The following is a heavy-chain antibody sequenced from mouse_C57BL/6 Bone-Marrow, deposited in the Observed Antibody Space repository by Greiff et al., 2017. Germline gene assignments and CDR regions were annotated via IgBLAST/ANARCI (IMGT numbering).Heavy chain of an antibody. V-gene: IGHV1-64*01. CDR1: GYTFTSYW. D-gene: IGHD1-1*01. Sequence: QVQLKQPGAELVKPGASVKLSCKASGYTFTSYWMHWVKQRPGQGLEWIGMIHPNSGSTNYNEKFKSKATLTVDKSSSTAYMQLSSLTSEDSAVYYCASSLRDAMDYWGQGTSVTVSS. CDR3: ASSLRDAMDY. CDR2: IHPNSGST. J-gene: IGHJ4*01.